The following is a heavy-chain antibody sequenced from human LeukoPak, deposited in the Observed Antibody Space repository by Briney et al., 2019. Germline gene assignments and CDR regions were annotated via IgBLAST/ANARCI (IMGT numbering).Heavy chain of an antibody. CDR1: GGSISNYY. V-gene: IGHV4-59*01. D-gene: IGHD6-19*01. J-gene: IGHJ4*02. CDR3: ARVNDYSSGWGFDY. CDR2: IYYSGTT. Sequence: PSETLSLTCTVSGGSISNYYWSWLRQPPGKGLEWLGYIYYSGTTNYNPSLKSRVTISVDTSKNQFSLTLSSVTAADTAVYYCARVNDYSSGWGFDYWGQGTLVTVSS.